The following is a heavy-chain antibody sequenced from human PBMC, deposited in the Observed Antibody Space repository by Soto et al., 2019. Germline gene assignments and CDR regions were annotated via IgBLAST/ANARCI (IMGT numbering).Heavy chain of an antibody. CDR1: GGTFSTYI. V-gene: IGHV1-69*14. CDR3: AREWGNTVTTSYDS. Sequence: QVQLVQSGAEVKKPGSSVKVSCKASGGTFSTYIMSWVRQAPGQGLEWMGGIIPLFGAANYAQKFQGRVTITADKSTSTAYMELSSLRSEDTAVYYCAREWGNTVTTSYDSWGQGTLVTVSS. J-gene: IGHJ4*02. D-gene: IGHD4-17*01. CDR2: IIPLFGAA.